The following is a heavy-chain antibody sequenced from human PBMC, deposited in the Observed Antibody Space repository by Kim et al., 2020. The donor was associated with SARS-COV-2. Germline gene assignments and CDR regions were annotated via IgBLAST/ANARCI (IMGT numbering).Heavy chain of an antibody. Sequence: GESLKISCKGSGYRFAIHWIGWVRQKPGKGLEYMGIIYPGDSDTKYSPSFEGQVTISTDKSSTTAYLPWNSLKASDTAMYYCVRLLRLAADLGIAFDSWGQGAMVTVSS. V-gene: IGHV5-51*01. D-gene: IGHD2-15*01. CDR3: VRLLRLAADLGIAFDS. CDR1: GYRFAIHW. CDR2: IYPGDSDT. J-gene: IGHJ3*02.